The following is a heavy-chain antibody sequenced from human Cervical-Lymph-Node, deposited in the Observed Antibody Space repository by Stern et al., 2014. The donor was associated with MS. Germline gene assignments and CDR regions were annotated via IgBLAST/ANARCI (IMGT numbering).Heavy chain of an antibody. CDR2: ISANGGST. V-gene: IGHV3-64D*06. Sequence: EVQLVESGGGLVQPGGSLRVSCSASGFTFSNYTIYWVRQAPGKGLEYVSSISANGGSTNYADSVKGRFTISRDNSKNTLYLQMSSLRAEDTAVYYCLKRGRGQLWHHPDYWGQGTLVTVSS. D-gene: IGHD1-1*01. J-gene: IGHJ4*02. CDR3: LKRGRGQLWHHPDY. CDR1: GFTFSNYT.